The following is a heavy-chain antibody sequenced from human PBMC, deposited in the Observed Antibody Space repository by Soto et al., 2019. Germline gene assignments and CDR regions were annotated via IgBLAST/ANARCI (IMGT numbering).Heavy chain of an antibody. CDR2: INAYNGNT. V-gene: IGHV1-3*01. J-gene: IGHJ4*02. Sequence: ASVKVSCKASGYTFTSYAMHWVRQAPGQRLEWMAWINAYNGNTKYSQKFQGRVTIARDTTASTAYMEPSSLRSEDTAVYYCARDPGDFELDYWGQGTLVTVSS. CDR3: ARDPGDFELDY. D-gene: IGHD2-21*02. CDR1: GYTFTSYA.